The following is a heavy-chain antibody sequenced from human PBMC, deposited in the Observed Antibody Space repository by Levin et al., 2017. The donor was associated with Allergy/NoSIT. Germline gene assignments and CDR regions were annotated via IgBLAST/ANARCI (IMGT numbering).Heavy chain of an antibody. CDR1: GGSISSYY. Sequence: ASETLSLTCTVSGGSISSYYWSWIRQPPGKGLEWIGYIYYSGSTNYNPSLKSRVTISVDTSKNQFSLKLSSVTAADTAVYYCARVHNLDYYGSGSYFDYWGQGTLVTVSS. V-gene: IGHV4-59*01. CDR3: ARVHNLDYYGSGSYFDY. D-gene: IGHD3-10*01. CDR2: IYYSGST. J-gene: IGHJ4*02.